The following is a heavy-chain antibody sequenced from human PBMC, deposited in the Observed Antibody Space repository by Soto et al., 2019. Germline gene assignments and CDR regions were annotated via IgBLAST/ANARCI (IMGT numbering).Heavy chain of an antibody. CDR1: GYTFTSYG. Sequence: ASVKVSCKASGYTFTSYGISWVRQAPGQGLEWMGWISAYNGNTNYAQKLQGRVTITTDTSTSTAYMELRSLRSDDTAVYYCARDQDIAVAGKRTEVRGYYYYGMDVWGQGTTVTVSS. V-gene: IGHV1-18*01. CDR2: ISAYNGNT. CDR3: ARDQDIAVAGKRTEVRGYYYYGMDV. J-gene: IGHJ6*02. D-gene: IGHD6-19*01.